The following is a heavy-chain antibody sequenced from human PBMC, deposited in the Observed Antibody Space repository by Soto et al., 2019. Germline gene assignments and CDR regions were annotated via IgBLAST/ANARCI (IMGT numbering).Heavy chain of an antibody. D-gene: IGHD3-22*01. Sequence: GGSLRLSCAASGFTFSSYGMHWVRQAPGKGLEWVAVIWYDGSNKYYADSVKGRFTISRDNSKNTLYLQMNSLRAEDTAVYYCARDGSYYYDSSGYYSLNWFDPWGQGTLVTVSS. CDR1: GFTFSSYG. CDR3: ARDGSYYYDSSGYYSLNWFDP. V-gene: IGHV3-33*01. CDR2: IWYDGSNK. J-gene: IGHJ5*02.